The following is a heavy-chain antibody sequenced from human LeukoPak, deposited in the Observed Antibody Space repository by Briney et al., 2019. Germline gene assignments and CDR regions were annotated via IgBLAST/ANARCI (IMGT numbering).Heavy chain of an antibody. CDR3: ARHSYDTFNWFDP. J-gene: IGHJ5*02. Sequence: GSLRLSCAASGFTFSSYAMSWIRQPPGKGLEWIGYIYYSGSTNYNPSLKSRVTISVDTSKNQFSLKLSSVTAADTAVYYCARHSYDTFNWFDPWGQGTLVTVSS. D-gene: IGHD3-22*01. V-gene: IGHV4-59*08. CDR1: GFTFSSYA. CDR2: IYYSGST.